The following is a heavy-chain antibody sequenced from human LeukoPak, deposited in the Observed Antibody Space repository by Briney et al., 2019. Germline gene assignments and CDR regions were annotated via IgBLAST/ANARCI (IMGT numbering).Heavy chain of an antibody. V-gene: IGHV3-23*01. Sequence: GGSLRLSCIASGFTFSNYAMTWVRQAPGKGLEWVSSISGTTGRTYYADSARGRFTISRDNSKNTLSVQMSSLRAEDTAIYYCARGDHYYDSLIEHWGQGTLVTVSS. CDR2: ISGTTGRT. J-gene: IGHJ4*02. D-gene: IGHD3-3*01. CDR1: GFTFSNYA. CDR3: ARGDHYYDSLIEH.